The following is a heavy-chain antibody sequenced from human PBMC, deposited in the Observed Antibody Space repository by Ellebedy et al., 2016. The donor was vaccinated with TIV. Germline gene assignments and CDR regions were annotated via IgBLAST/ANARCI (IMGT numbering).Heavy chain of an antibody. D-gene: IGHD3-16*01. CDR3: GKDIEPGGISI. Sequence: GGSLRLXXAASGFTFNSYAMIWVRQAPGKGLEWIGYISSTSATVHYAESVKGRFTVSRDYAGNSLYLQMSSLRPDDSALYYCGKDIEPGGISIWGPGTLVTVSS. CDR1: GFTFNSYA. V-gene: IGHV3-48*04. J-gene: IGHJ4*02. CDR2: ISSTSATV.